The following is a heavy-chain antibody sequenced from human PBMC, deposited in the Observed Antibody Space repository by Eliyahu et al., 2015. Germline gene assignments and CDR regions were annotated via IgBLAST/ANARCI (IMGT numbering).Heavy chain of an antibody. CDR2: IXGPSSTL. Sequence: EVQLVESGGXLVQPGRSLRLSCXASGFNFNIYSXNWLRQAPGKGLEWVAYIXGPSSTLLYADSARGRFTISRDNARNSVWLQMNSLRDEDTAVYYCATSVEWYATNWGQGTVVTVSS. CDR1: GFNFNIYS. D-gene: IGHD3-3*01. V-gene: IGHV3-48*02. CDR3: ATSVEWYATN. J-gene: IGHJ4*02.